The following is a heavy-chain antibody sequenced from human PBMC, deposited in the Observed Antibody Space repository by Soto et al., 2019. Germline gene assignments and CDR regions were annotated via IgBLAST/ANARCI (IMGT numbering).Heavy chain of an antibody. D-gene: IGHD4-17*01. J-gene: IGHJ6*02. V-gene: IGHV3-15*07. Sequence: GGSLRLSCAASGFTFSNAWMNWVRQAPGKGLEWVGRIKSKTDGGTTDYAAPVKGRFTISRDDSKNTLYLQMNSLKTEDTAVYYCTTQPVTTVTTTNYYYYGMDVWGQGTKVTVSS. CDR1: GFTFSNAW. CDR3: TTQPVTTVTTTNYYYYGMDV. CDR2: IKSKTDGGTT.